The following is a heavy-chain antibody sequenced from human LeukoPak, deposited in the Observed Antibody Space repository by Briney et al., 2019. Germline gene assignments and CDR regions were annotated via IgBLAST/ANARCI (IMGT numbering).Heavy chain of an antibody. CDR2: IIPIFGTA. D-gene: IGHD5-18*01. J-gene: IGHJ4*02. Sequence: ASVKVSCKASGGTFISYAISWVRQAPGQGLEWMGGIIPIFGTANYAQKFQGRVTITADESTSTAYMELSSLRSEDTAVYYCARGGYSYGSNLDYWGQGTLVTVSS. CDR3: ARGGYSYGSNLDY. CDR1: GGTFISYA. V-gene: IGHV1-69*13.